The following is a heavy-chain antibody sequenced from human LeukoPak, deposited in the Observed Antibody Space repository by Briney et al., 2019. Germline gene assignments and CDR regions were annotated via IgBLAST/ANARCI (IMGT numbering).Heavy chain of an antibody. J-gene: IGHJ4*02. CDR1: GFSLSTSGMC. CDR3: ARSLRNWNLYYFDY. Sequence: SGPALVKPTQTLTLTCTFSGFSLSTSGMCVSWIRQPPGKALEWLALIDWDDDKYYSTSLKTRLTISKDISKNQVVLTMTNMDPVDTATYYCARSLRNWNLYYFDYWGQGTLVTVSS. CDR2: IDWDDDK. V-gene: IGHV2-70*01. D-gene: IGHD1-7*01.